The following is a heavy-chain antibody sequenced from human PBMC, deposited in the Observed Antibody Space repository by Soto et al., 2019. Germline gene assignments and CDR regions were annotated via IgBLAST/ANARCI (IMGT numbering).Heavy chain of an antibody. Sequence: SETLSLTCTVSGGSISSSSYYWGWIRQPPGKGLEWIGSIYYSGSTYYNPSLKSRVTISVDTSKNQFSLKLSSVTAADTAVYYCASLGVVAATPFDYWGQGTLVTVSS. CDR3: ASLGVVAATPFDY. CDR2: IYYSGST. J-gene: IGHJ4*02. CDR1: GGSISSSSYY. V-gene: IGHV4-39*01. D-gene: IGHD2-15*01.